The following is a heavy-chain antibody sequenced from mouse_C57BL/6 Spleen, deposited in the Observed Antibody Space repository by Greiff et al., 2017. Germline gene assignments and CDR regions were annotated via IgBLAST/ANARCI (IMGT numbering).Heavy chain of an antibody. V-gene: IGHV1-15*01. D-gene: IGHD2-2*01. CDR2: IDPETGGT. CDR3: TKPLYGYFAY. Sequence: QVQLQQSGAELVRPGASVTLSCTASGFTLTDYEMHWVKQTPVHGLEWIGAIDPETGGTAYTQKFQGKAILTADKSSSTAYMELRSLTSEDSAVYYCTKPLYGYFAYWGQGTLVTVSA. CDR1: GFTLTDYE. J-gene: IGHJ3*01.